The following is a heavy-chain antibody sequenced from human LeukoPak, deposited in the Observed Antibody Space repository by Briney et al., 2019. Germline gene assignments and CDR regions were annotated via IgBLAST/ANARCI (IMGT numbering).Heavy chain of an antibody. CDR3: ARHAPMTTYDY. Sequence: GGSLRLSCAASGFTFSSYGMSWVRQAPGKGLEWVSSIRGSGGSTYYADSVKGRFTISRDNSKNTLYLQMNSLRAEDTAVYYCARHAPMTTYDYWGQGTLVTVSS. V-gene: IGHV3-23*01. D-gene: IGHD4-17*01. CDR1: GFTFSSYG. CDR2: IRGSGGST. J-gene: IGHJ4*02.